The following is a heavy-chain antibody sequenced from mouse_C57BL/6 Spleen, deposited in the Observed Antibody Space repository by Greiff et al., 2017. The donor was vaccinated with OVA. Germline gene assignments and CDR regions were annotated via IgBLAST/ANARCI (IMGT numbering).Heavy chain of an antibody. CDR1: GYTFTDYY. CDR2: IYPGSGNT. D-gene: IGHD2-1*01. CDR3: ASQWYWGFAY. Sequence: VQLQESGAELVRPGASVKLSCKASGYTFTDYYINWVKQRPGQGLEWIARIYPGSGNTYYNEKFKGKATLTAEKSSSTAYMQLSSLTSEDSAVYFCASQWYWGFAYWGQGTLVTVSA. J-gene: IGHJ3*01. V-gene: IGHV1-76*01.